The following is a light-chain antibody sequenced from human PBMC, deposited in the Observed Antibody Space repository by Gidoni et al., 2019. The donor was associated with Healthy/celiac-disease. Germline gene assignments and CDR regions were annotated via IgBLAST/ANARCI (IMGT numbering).Light chain of an antibody. J-gene: IGKJ1*01. Sequence: DIKMTKSPSSLSASVGESVTITCRASQSISRYVNWYQQKPGKAPKILIYSASSVQRGVPSRFSGSGSWTDFTLTIRSLQPEDFATYYCQQSYSTPWTFGQGTKVEIK. CDR2: SAS. V-gene: IGKV1-39*01. CDR3: QQSYSTPWT. CDR1: QSISRY.